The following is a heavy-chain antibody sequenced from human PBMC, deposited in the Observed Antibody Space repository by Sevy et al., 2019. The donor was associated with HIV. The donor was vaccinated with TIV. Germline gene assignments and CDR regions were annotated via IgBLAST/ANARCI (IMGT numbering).Heavy chain of an antibody. CDR3: ARDGYSSGCPDY. V-gene: IGHV3-30-3*01. D-gene: IGHD6-19*01. CDR1: GFTFSSYA. J-gene: IGHJ4*02. CDR2: NSFDGSNK. Sequence: GGSLSLSFPASGFTFSSYAIHWVRQAQARGLEWVAVNSFDGSNKSYEDSVKGRFTISRDNSKNTLYLQMNSLRAEDTAVYYCARDGYSSGCPDYWGQGTLVTVSS.